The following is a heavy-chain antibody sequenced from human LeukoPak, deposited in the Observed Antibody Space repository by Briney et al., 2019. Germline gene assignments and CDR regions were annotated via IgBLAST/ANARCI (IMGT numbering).Heavy chain of an antibody. Sequence: SETLSLTCTVSGGSISSGGYYWSCIRQPPGKGLECIGYIYHSGSTYYNPSLKSRVTISVDRSKNQFSLKLSSVTAADTAVYYCARAGGEDDYGDYVHLDYWGQGTLVTVSS. J-gene: IGHJ4*02. CDR1: GGSISSGGYY. CDR2: IYHSGST. CDR3: ARAGGEDDYGDYVHLDY. D-gene: IGHD4-17*01. V-gene: IGHV4-30-2*01.